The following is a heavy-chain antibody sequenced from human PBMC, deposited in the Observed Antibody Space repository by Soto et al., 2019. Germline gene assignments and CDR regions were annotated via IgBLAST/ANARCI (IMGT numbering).Heavy chain of an antibody. CDR1: GGTFSSYT. CDR3: AKGSGSFWFDP. CDR2: IIPILGIA. D-gene: IGHD3-10*01. J-gene: IGHJ5*02. Sequence: QVQLVQSGAEVKKPGSSVKVSCKASGGTFSSYTISWVRQAPGQGLEWMGRIIPILGIANYAQKFQGRVTXTXXKSTSTAYMELSSMRSEDTAVYYCAKGSGSFWFDPWGQGTLVTVSS. V-gene: IGHV1-69*02.